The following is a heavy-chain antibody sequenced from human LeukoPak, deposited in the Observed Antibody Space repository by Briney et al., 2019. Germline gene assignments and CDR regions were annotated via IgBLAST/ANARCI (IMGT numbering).Heavy chain of an antibody. CDR2: ISGSGGST. J-gene: IGHJ4*02. CDR3: AKMSGFIVATTFFDY. V-gene: IGHV3-23*01. CDR1: GFTFSSYA. Sequence: PGGSLRLSCAASGFTFSSYAMSWVRQAPGKGLEWVSAISGSGGSTYYADSVKGRFTISRDNSKNTLYLQMDSLRAEDTAVYYCAKMSGFIVATTFFDYWGQGTLVTVSS. D-gene: IGHD5-12*01.